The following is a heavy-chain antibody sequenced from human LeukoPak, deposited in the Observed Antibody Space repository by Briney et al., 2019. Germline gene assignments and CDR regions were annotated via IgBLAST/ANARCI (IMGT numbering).Heavy chain of an antibody. CDR1: GYTFTNYD. J-gene: IGHJ5*02. Sequence: GASVKVSCEASGYTFTNYDINWLRQATGQGLEWMGWMNPKSGNTGYAQKFQGRVTMTRDTSISTAYMELSSLGSEDTAVYYCAREYYDGPWGQGTLVTVSS. CDR3: AREYYDGP. V-gene: IGHV1-8*01. CDR2: MNPKSGNT. D-gene: IGHD3-3*01.